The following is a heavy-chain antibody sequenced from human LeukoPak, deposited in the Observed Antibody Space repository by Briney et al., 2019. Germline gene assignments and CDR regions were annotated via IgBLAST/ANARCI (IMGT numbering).Heavy chain of an antibody. Sequence: GGSLRLSCAASGFIITNYWMTWVRQAPGKGLECVANIKGDGSEKNYADSVKGRFTISRDNAKNSLYLHMDSPRAEDTALYYCVRQAGVSWGQGTLVTVSS. D-gene: IGHD6-19*01. CDR2: IKGDGSEK. V-gene: IGHV3-7*01. CDR1: GFIITNYW. CDR3: VRQAGVS. J-gene: IGHJ5*02.